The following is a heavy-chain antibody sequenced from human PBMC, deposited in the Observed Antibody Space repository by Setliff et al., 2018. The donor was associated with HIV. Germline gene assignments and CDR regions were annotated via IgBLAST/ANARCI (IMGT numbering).Heavy chain of an antibody. V-gene: IGHV1-69*13. J-gene: IGHJ4*02. D-gene: IGHD3-10*01. CDR1: GGTFNNHA. Sequence: EASVKVSCKTSGGTFNNHAITWVRQAPGQGLEWMGEFIPFFGTTNYAQKFQGRLSFTADASTNTAYMELSSLRSEDTAVFYCGRGKHYSSGSPPLYDSWGQGTLVTVSS. CDR2: FIPFFGTT. CDR3: GRGKHYSSGSPPLYDS.